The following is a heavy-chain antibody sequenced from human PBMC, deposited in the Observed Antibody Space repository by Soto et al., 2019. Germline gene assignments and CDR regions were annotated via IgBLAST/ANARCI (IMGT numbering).Heavy chain of an antibody. Sequence: ASVKVSCKASGYTFTSYGISWVRQAPGQGLEWMGWISAYNGNTNYAQKLQGRVTMTTDTSTSTAYMELRGLRSDDTAVYYCASSPYGDYYYYGMDVWGQGTTVTVSS. CDR3: ASSPYGDYYYYGMDV. V-gene: IGHV1-18*01. CDR1: GYTFTSYG. CDR2: ISAYNGNT. D-gene: IGHD4-17*01. J-gene: IGHJ6*02.